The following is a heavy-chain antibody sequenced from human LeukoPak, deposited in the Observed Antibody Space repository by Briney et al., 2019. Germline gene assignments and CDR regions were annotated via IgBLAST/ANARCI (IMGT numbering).Heavy chain of an antibody. CDR2: IYYTGRT. CDR1: GGPISVDY. D-gene: IGHD4-17*01. Sequence: SETLSLTCIVSGGPISVDYWNWIRQAPGKGLEWIGYIYYTGRTKYNPSLASRLTISIDTSKSQFSLRLTSVTAADTAVYYCASYTRYGDYGNYYYYMDVWGKGTTVTISS. CDR3: ASYTRYGDYGNYYYYMDV. V-gene: IGHV4-59*01. J-gene: IGHJ6*03.